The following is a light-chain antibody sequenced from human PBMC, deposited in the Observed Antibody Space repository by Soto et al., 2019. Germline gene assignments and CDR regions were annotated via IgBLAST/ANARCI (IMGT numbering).Light chain of an antibody. V-gene: IGLV1-40*01. J-gene: IGLJ3*02. CDR2: NNR. CDR1: SSNTGAGYD. CDR3: QSYDSSLSAWV. Sequence: QSVLTQSPSVSGAPGQRVTISCTGSSSNTGAGYDVHWYQQFPGTAPKLLIYNNRNRPSWVPARFSGSKSGTSASLAITGLQAEDEADYYCQSYDSSLSAWVFGGGTQLTVL.